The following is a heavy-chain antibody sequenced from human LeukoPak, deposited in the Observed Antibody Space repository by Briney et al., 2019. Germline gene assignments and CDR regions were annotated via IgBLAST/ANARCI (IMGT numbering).Heavy chain of an antibody. J-gene: IGHJ3*02. CDR1: GGSISSYY. D-gene: IGHD6-6*01. CDR3: ARDRQLADAFDI. Sequence: KPSETVSLTCTVSGGSISSYYWSWIRQPPGKGLEWIGYIYYSGSTNYNPSLKSRVTISVDTSKNQFSLKLSSVTAADTAVYYCARDRQLADAFDIWGQGTMVTVSS. V-gene: IGHV4-59*01. CDR2: IYYSGST.